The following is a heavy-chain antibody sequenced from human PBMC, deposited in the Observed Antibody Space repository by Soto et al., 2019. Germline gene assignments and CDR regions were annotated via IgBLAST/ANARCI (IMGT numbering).Heavy chain of an antibody. CDR2: INHSGST. D-gene: IGHD3-22*01. CDR1: DGSMHSDSSY. Sequence: PSETLSLPCRVSDGSMHSDSSYWAWLLAPGGKGLEWIGVINHSGSTYHNLSLKARATMSVDASRNQFSLKLTSMTAADTAVYYCARLGGYVSVGYYYLWDSWGQGTLVTVSS. J-gene: IGHJ4*02. V-gene: IGHV4-39*01. CDR3: ARLGGYVSVGYYYLWDS.